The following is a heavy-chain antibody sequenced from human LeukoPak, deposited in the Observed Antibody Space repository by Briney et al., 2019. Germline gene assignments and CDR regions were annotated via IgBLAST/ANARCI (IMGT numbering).Heavy chain of an antibody. D-gene: IGHD6-13*01. V-gene: IGHV3-23*01. CDR3: AKRDSAGSGTGKYYFDY. CDR2: ISGSGGST. J-gene: IGHJ4*02. Sequence: GGSLRLSCAASGFTFSSYAMSWVRQAPGKGLEWVSGISGSGGSTYYANSVKGRFTLSRDNSENTLYLQMNSLRAEDTAIYYCAKRDSAGSGTGKYYFDYWGQGTLVTVSS. CDR1: GFTFSSYA.